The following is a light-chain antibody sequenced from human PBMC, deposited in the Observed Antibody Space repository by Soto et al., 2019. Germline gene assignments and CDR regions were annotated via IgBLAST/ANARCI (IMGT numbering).Light chain of an antibody. J-gene: IGKJ1*01. CDR2: GAS. Sequence: EVVLTQSPGTLSLSPGERATLSCGASQSVTGNYLAWYQQKPGQAPRLLIFGASTRATGIPDRFSGSGSGTHFTLTISTLEPEEFAVYYCQHYYTSYTTFGQGTKVEIK. CDR3: QHYYTSYTT. CDR1: QSVTGNY. V-gene: IGKV3-20*01.